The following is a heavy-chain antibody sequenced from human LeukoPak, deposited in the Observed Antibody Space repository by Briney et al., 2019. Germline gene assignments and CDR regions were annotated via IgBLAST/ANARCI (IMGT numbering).Heavy chain of an antibody. CDR3: AITIAARPGY. CDR2: MNPNSGNT. Sequence: ASVKVSCKASGYTFTSYDINWVRQATGQGLEWMGWMNPNSGNTGYAQKLQGRVTMTTDTSTSTAYMELRSLRSDDTAVYYCAITIAARPGYWGQGTLVTVSS. CDR1: GYTFTSYD. J-gene: IGHJ4*02. V-gene: IGHV1-8*01. D-gene: IGHD6-6*01.